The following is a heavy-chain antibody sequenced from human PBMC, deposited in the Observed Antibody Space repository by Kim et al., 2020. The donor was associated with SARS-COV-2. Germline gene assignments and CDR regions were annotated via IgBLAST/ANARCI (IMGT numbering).Heavy chain of an antibody. V-gene: IGHV3-33*08. CDR2: IWYDGSNK. CDR1: GFTFSSYG. J-gene: IGHJ6*02. Sequence: GGSLRLSCAASGFTFSSYGMHWVRQAPGKGLEWVAVIWYDGSNKYYADSVKGRFTISRDNSKNTLYLQMNSLRAEDTAVYYCARDRLIPAAGKYYYYGMDVWGQGTTVTVSS. CDR3: ARDRLIPAAGKYYYYGMDV. D-gene: IGHD6-13*01.